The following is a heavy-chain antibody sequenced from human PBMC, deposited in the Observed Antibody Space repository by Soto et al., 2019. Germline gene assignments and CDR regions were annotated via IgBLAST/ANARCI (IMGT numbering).Heavy chain of an antibody. V-gene: IGHV3-23*01. J-gene: IGHJ4*02. CDR3: TKAFIAVAVPDY. D-gene: IGHD6-19*01. CDR1: GFTFHSHA. Sequence: GASLRLSCAASGFTFHSHAMSWVRLAPGKGLEWISSITGNGLNSYYANSVKGRFTISRDNSKNTVYLQTNGLGAEDTAVYYCTKAFIAVAVPDYWGQGTLVTVSS. CDR2: ITGNGLNS.